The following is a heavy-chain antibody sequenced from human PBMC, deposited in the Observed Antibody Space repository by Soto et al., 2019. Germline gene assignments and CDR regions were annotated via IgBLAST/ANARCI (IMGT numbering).Heavy chain of an antibody. CDR2: IYYSGST. CDR3: SVVAAAENWFSF. Sequence: SETLSLTCTVSGGSVSSGSYYWSWIRQPPGKGLEWIGYIYYSGSTNYNPSLKSRVTISVDTSKNQFSLKLSSVTAADTAVYYFSVVAAAENWFSFWGQATLVTVYS. CDR1: GGSVSSGSYY. D-gene: IGHD6-13*01. V-gene: IGHV4-61*01. J-gene: IGHJ1*01.